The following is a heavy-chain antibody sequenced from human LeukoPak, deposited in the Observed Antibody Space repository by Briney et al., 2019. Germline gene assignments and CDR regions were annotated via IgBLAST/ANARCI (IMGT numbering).Heavy chain of an antibody. CDR1: GFTFSSYA. CDR2: ITASSGYI. V-gene: IGHV3-21*06. J-gene: IGHJ4*02. CDR3: ARYSGTYRDY. Sequence: GGSLRLSCAASGFTFSSYAMSWVRQAPGKGLEWVSSITASSGYIFYADSVKGRFTISRDNAKNSLYLQMDSLSAEDTAVYYCARYSGTYRDYWGQGTLVTVSS. D-gene: IGHD3-10*01.